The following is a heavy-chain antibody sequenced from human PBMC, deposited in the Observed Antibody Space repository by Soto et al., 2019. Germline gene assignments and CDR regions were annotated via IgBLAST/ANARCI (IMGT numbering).Heavy chain of an antibody. J-gene: IGHJ4*02. Sequence: GGSLRLSCAASGFTFNNYAMGWVLQAPWKGLEWVSAITDSGDDTYYIDSVKGRFTISRDNSKSTLYLQMNSLRAEDTAIYYCAKLGSSSWSPHYYFDYWGQGTLITVSS. CDR2: ITDSGDDT. CDR1: GFTFNNYA. CDR3: AKLGSSSWSPHYYFDY. D-gene: IGHD2-2*01. V-gene: IGHV3-23*01.